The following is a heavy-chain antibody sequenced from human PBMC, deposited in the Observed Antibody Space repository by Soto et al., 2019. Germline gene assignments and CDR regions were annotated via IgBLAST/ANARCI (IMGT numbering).Heavy chain of an antibody. Sequence: EVQLLEFGGGLVQPGGSLRLSCAASGFTFSIYAMSWVRQAPGKGLEWVSTVSGSGGSTYYADSVKGRFTISRDNSKNTLYLQMNSLRAEDTAVYYCANDGKTFGDVIVNEAFEIWGQGTLVTVSS. J-gene: IGHJ3*02. CDR3: ANDGKTFGDVIVNEAFEI. CDR1: GFTFSIYA. V-gene: IGHV3-23*01. D-gene: IGHD3-16*02. CDR2: VSGSGGST.